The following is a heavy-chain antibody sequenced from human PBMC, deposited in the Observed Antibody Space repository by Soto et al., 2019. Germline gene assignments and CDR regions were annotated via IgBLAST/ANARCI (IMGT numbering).Heavy chain of an antibody. D-gene: IGHD6-13*01. CDR1: GCSISSGGYS. CDR2: IYHSGST. V-gene: IGHV4-30-2*01. J-gene: IGHJ5*02. CDR3: AKAAAGYLSWFDP. Sequence: PSETLSLTCAFSGCSISSGGYSWSWIRQPPGKGLEWIGYIYHSGSTYYNPSLKSRVTISVDRSKNQFSLKLSSVTAADTAVYYCAKAAAGYLSWFDPWGQGTLVTV.